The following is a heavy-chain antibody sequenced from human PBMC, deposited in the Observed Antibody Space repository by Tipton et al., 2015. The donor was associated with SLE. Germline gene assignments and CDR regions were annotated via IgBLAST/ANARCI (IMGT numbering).Heavy chain of an antibody. CDR3: ARIITRRQLWWAWFDP. CDR1: GGSISSHY. V-gene: IGHV4-59*08. Sequence: TLSLTCTVSGGSISSHYWSWIRQPPGKGLEWIGYIYYSGNTNYNPSLKSRVSISVDTSKNQFSLNLRSVTAEDTAVYFCARIITRRQLWWAWFDPWGHGTLVTASS. D-gene: IGHD2-21*01. CDR2: IYYSGNT. J-gene: IGHJ5*02.